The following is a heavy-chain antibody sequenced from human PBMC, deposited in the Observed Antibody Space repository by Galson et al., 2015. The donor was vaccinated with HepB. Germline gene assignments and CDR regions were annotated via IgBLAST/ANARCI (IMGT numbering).Heavy chain of an antibody. J-gene: IGHJ1*01. V-gene: IGHV5-10-1*01. CDR1: GYSFTTYW. D-gene: IGHD3-10*01. Sequence: QSGAEVKKPGESLKISCKGSGYSFTTYWISWVRQMPGKGLEWMGRIDPSDSYTYYSPSFQGHVSISVDKAITTVYLQWSSLKASDTAMYYCARHRGIGELVWEHWGQGTLDTVAS. CDR3: ARHRGIGELVWEH. CDR2: IDPSDSYT.